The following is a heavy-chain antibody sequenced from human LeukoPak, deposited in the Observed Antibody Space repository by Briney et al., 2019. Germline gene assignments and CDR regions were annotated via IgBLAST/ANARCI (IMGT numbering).Heavy chain of an antibody. CDR2: ISSGTTHI. CDR1: GFTFSSYR. CDR3: ARDGLGFDY. V-gene: IGHV3-21*01. D-gene: IGHD3/OR15-3a*01. Sequence: GGSLRRSCAASGFTFSSYRMNWVRQAPGRGLEWVASISSGTTHISYVDAVKGRFTISRDNAKNSLYLQMNSLRAEDTAVYYCARDGLGFDYWGQGTLVTVSS. J-gene: IGHJ4*02.